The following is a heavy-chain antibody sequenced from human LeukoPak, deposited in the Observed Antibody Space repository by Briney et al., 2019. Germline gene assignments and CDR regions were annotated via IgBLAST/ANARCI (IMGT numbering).Heavy chain of an antibody. D-gene: IGHD3-10*01. CDR1: GGSINSRIYY. J-gene: IGHJ4*02. V-gene: IGHV4-39*07. CDR3: ARDVPFNYGSGSYYNLYFDY. Sequence: SETLSLTCTVSGGSINSRIYYWGWIRQPPGKGLEWIGSIYYSGSTYYNPSLKSRVTISVDTSKNQISLKLSSVTAADTAVYYCARDVPFNYGSGSYYNLYFDYWGQGALVTVSS. CDR2: IYYSGST.